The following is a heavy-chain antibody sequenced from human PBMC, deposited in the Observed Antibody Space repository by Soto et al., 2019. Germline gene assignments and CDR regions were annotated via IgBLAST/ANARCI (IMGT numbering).Heavy chain of an antibody. CDR2: MWYDGTNK. D-gene: IGHD3-16*01. V-gene: IGHV3-33*01. CDR1: GFTFRIYS. CDR3: ARDATFGTKGGSFDI. Sequence: QVQLVESGGGVVQPGRSLRLSCAASGFTFRIYSMHWVRQSPGKGLEWVAVMWYDGTNKYYGESVKGRFTISRDYSENTLYLQMNSLRVEDTAVYYCARDATFGTKGGSFDIWGHGTLVTVSS. J-gene: IGHJ3*02.